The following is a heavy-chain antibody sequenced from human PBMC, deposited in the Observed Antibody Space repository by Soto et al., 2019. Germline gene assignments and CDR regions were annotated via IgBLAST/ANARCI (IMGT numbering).Heavy chain of an antibody. V-gene: IGHV3-33*01. J-gene: IGHJ3*02. CDR3: ARDDAFDNENGFDM. CDR1: GFPFSFYG. CDR2: IVSDGSAI. D-gene: IGHD3-3*02. Sequence: GSLRLSCAVSGFPFSFYGFHWVRQSPGKGLEWLGVIVSDGSAIYHADSLEGRFFISRDNSKDILCLQMNSLRVEDTAVYYCARDDAFDNENGFDMWGQGTMVTVSS.